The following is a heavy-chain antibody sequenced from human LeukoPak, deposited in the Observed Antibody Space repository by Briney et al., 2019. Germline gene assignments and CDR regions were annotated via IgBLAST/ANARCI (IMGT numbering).Heavy chain of an antibody. CDR2: VSIYNDNT. D-gene: IGHD3-9*01. Sequence: ASVKVSCMASGYRFTDYDFSWVRQAPGQGLEWLGWVSIYNDNTNYAREFEDRIAMTTDISTSTAYMELKSLTSDDTAVYFCARTGHYQFDSWGQGTLVTVSS. J-gene: IGHJ4*02. CDR1: GYRFTDYD. CDR3: ARTGHYQFDS. V-gene: IGHV1-18*01.